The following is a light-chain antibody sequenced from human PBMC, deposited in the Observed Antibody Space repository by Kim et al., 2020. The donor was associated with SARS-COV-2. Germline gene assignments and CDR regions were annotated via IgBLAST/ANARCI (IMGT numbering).Light chain of an antibody. CDR1: SGSIDDNY. CDR2: EDD. J-gene: IGLJ2*01. CDR3: QSYNRSNVV. V-gene: IGLV6-57*04. Sequence: NFMLTQPHSVSEYPGKTVTISCTRSSGSIDDNYVQWYQQRPGGVPTTVIYEDDQRPSGVSDRFSGSIDNSSNSASLTISGLKTEDEADYYCQSYNRSNVVFGGGTKLTVL.